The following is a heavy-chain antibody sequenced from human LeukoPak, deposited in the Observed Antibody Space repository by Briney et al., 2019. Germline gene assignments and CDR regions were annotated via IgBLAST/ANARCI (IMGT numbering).Heavy chain of an antibody. CDR2: MFYTGSG. D-gene: IGHD5-18*01. Sequence: PSETLSLTCSVSGGSMSNYYWNWIRQPPGKGLEWIGYMFYTGSGKYNPSLKSRVTISVDTSKRQISLKLTSVTAADTAVYYCATNLPGYSYGYWVAWGQGTLVTVSS. CDR3: ATNLPGYSYGYWVA. V-gene: IGHV4-59*01. CDR1: GGSMSNYY. J-gene: IGHJ5*02.